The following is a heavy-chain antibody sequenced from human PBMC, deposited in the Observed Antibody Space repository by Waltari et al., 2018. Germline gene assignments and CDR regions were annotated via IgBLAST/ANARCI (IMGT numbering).Heavy chain of an antibody. CDR3: ARVSLYYYYGMDV. Sequence: QVQLQESGPGLVKPSQTLSLTCTVSGGSISSGSYYWSWIRQPAGKGLEWIGSIYHSGSTYYNPSLKSRVTISVDTSKNQFSLKLSSVTAADTAVYYCARVSLYYYYGMDVWGQGTTVTVSS. J-gene: IGHJ6*02. CDR2: IYHSGST. V-gene: IGHV4-61*02. CDR1: GGSISSGSYY.